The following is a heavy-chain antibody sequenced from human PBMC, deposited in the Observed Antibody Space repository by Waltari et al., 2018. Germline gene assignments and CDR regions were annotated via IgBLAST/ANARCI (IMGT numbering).Heavy chain of an antibody. J-gene: IGHJ4*02. CDR3: ARQKRGYSQRGGFDY. D-gene: IGHD5-18*01. CDR1: VCSISSSSYY. V-gene: IGHV4-39*01. Sequence: QLQLQESGPGLVKPSETLSPTCPVSVCSISSSSYYLGWTRQPPGKGLEWIGSVYYSGSTYYNPSLKSRVTISVDTSKNQFSLKLSSVTAADTAVYYCARQKRGYSQRGGFDYWGQGTLVTVSS. CDR2: VYYSGST.